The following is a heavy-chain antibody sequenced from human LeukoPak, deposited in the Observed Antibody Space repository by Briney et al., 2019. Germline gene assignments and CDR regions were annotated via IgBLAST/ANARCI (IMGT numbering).Heavy chain of an antibody. J-gene: IGHJ4*02. D-gene: IGHD4-17*01. CDR1: GDTSSIYY. CDR2: INRGDGIT. Sequence: GASVKVSCRASGDTSSIYYIHWVRQAPGQGLEWMGIINRGDGITGYEQKFQGRLTLTRDTSASTVYMELSSLRSEDTAIYYCASEKNYGDKYFDSWGQGTEVSVSS. V-gene: IGHV1-46*01. CDR3: ASEKNYGDKYFDS.